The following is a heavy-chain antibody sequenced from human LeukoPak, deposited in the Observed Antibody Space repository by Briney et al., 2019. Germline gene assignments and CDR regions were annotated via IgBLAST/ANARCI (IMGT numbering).Heavy chain of an antibody. CDR1: GFTFSNAW. CDR3: ATGSNRYDSSDFDY. J-gene: IGHJ4*02. CDR2: IYSKTDGGTT. V-gene: IGHV3-15*01. Sequence: GGSLRLSCAASGFTFSNAWMNWVRQAPGKGLEWVGRIYSKTDGGTTEYAAPVKGSLSISRDDSKNTLDLQMHSLKTDDTALYYCATGSNRYDSSDFDYWGQGTLVTVSS. D-gene: IGHD3-22*01.